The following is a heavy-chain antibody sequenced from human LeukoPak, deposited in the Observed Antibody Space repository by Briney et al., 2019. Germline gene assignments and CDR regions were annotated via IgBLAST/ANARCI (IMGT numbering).Heavy chain of an antibody. CDR2: ISAYNGNT. D-gene: IGHD5-18*01. J-gene: IGHJ5*02. V-gene: IGHV1-18*01. CDR3: ARVSPNRRISYGYQNWFDP. Sequence: ASVKVSCKASGYTFTSYGISWVRQAPGQGLEWMGWISAYNGNTHYAQKLQGRVTMTTDTSTSTVYMEMRSLRSDDTAVYFCARVSPNRRISYGYQNWFDPWGQGTLVSVSS. CDR1: GYTFTSYG.